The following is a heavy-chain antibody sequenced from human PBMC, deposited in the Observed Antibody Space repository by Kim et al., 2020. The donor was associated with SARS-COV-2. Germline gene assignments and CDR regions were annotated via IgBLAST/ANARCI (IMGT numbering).Heavy chain of an antibody. Sequence: GGSLRLSFAASGFTFSSYAMHWVRQAPGKGLEWVAVISYDGSNKYYADSVKGRFTISRDNSKNTLYLQMNSLRAEDTAVYYCARALGGSYLNAFDIWGQG. D-gene: IGHD1-26*01. CDR3: ARALGGSYLNAFDI. CDR2: ISYDGSNK. V-gene: IGHV3-30-3*01. J-gene: IGHJ3*02. CDR1: GFTFSSYA.